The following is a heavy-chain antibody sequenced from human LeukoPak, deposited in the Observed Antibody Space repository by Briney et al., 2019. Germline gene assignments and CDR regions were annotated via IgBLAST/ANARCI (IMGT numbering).Heavy chain of an antibody. J-gene: IGHJ4*02. CDR1: GFTLSSYS. CDR2: ISSSSSYI. V-gene: IGHV3-21*01. CDR3: ASRNGGTFDY. D-gene: IGHD2-15*01. Sequence: GGSLRLSCAPSGFTLSSYSMNWVRKAPGKGLEWVSSISSSSSYIYYADSVKGRFTISRDNAKNSLYLQMNSLRAEDTAVYYCASRNGGTFDYWGQGTLVTVSS.